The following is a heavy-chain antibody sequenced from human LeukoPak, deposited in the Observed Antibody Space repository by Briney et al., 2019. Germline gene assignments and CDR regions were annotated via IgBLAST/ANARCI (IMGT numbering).Heavy chain of an antibody. J-gene: IGHJ4*02. V-gene: IGHV4-61*05. D-gene: IGHD4-23*01. Sequence: SETLSLTCTVSGGSISSSSYYWGWIRQPPGKGLEWIGYIYYSGNTNYNPSLKSRVTISVDTSKNQFSLKLTSVTAADTAVYYCARGRWTFDYWGQGTLVTVSS. CDR3: ARGRWTFDY. CDR2: IYYSGNT. CDR1: GGSISSSSYY.